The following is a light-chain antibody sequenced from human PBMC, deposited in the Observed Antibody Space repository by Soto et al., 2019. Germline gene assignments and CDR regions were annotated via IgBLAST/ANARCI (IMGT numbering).Light chain of an antibody. J-gene: IGLJ1*01. CDR3: TSYTSDSTYV. V-gene: IGLV2-14*01. CDR1: STNVGSYNY. CDR2: DVS. Sequence: QSVLNQPASVSGSPGQSIPISCTRNSTNVGSYNYVSWYQQHPGKAPKLMVYDVSSRPSWVSNRFSGSKSGITASLTISGLQAEDEADYYCTSYTSDSTYVFGTGTKVTVL.